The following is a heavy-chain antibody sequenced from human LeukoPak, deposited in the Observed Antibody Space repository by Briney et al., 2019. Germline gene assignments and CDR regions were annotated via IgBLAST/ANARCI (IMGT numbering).Heavy chain of an antibody. CDR2: ISYDGGST. CDR1: GFTFSTYA. J-gene: IGHJ4*02. D-gene: IGHD6-6*01. Sequence: GGSLRLSCAASGFTFSTYAMHWVRQAPGKGLEWMAIISYDGGSTSYADSVKGRFTISRDNSKNTLYLQMSSLGTEDTAVYYCAKIEGSSSYYFDYWGQGTLVTVSS. CDR3: AKIEGSSSYYFDY. V-gene: IGHV3-30*18.